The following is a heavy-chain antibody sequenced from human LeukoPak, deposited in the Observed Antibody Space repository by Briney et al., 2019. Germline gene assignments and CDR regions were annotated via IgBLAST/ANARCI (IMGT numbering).Heavy chain of an antibody. J-gene: IGHJ4*02. D-gene: IGHD6-13*01. V-gene: IGHV3-21*01. Sequence: GGSLRLSCAASGFTFSSYSMNWVRQAPGKGLEWVSSISSSSSYIYYADSVKGRFTISRDNAKNSLYLQMNSLRAEDTAVYHCARGGIAAAGTRYYFDYWGQGTLVTVSS. CDR3: ARGGIAAAGTRYYFDY. CDR1: GFTFSSYS. CDR2: ISSSSSYI.